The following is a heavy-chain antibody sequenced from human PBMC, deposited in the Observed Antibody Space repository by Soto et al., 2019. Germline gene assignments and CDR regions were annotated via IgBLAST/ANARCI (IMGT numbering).Heavy chain of an antibody. CDR1: GGSFSGYY. D-gene: IGHD3-3*01. CDR2: INHSGST. V-gene: IGHV4-34*01. CDR3: AREAYDFWSGYYSDY. Sequence: QVQLQQWGAGLLKPSETLSLTCAVYGGSFSGYYWSWIRQPPGKGLEWIGEINHSGSTNYNPSLKSRVTISVDTSKNQFCLKLSSVTAADTAVCYCAREAYDFWSGYYSDYWGQGTLVTVSS. J-gene: IGHJ4*02.